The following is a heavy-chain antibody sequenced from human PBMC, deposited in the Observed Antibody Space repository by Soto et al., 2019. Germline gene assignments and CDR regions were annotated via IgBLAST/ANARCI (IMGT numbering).Heavy chain of an antibody. J-gene: IGHJ6*02. CDR1: GGTFSSYA. CDR3: ASVAAKYYYYGMDV. V-gene: IGHV1-69*12. Sequence: QVQLVQSGAEVKKPGSSVKVSCKASGGTFSSYAINWVRQAPGQGLERMGGISPIFGTADYAQKFQGRVTITADESTTTAYMQLSSLRSEDTAVYYCASVAAKYYYYGMDVWGQGTTVTVSS. D-gene: IGHD1-26*01. CDR2: ISPIFGTA.